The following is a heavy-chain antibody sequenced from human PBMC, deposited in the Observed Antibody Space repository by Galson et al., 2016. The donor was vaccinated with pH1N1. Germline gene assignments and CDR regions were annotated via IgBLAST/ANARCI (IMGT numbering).Heavy chain of an antibody. CDR1: GFTFSNGW. J-gene: IGHJ2*01. D-gene: IGHD4-23*01. CDR2: IKSKMHDGTT. V-gene: IGHV3-15*01. CDR3: TSAGPVGLSAIAFFNSYFDL. Sequence: SLRLSCATSGFTFSNGWMSWVRQAPGKGLEWVARIKSKMHDGTTDYAAPVRGRFTISRDDSKNILFLQMNSLTIEDTAVYYCTSAGPVGLSAIAFFNSYFDLWGRGTLVTVSS.